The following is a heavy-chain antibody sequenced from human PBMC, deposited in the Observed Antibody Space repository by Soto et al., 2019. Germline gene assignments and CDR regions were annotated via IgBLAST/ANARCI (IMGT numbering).Heavy chain of an antibody. CDR1: GGSILNGGHY. J-gene: IGHJ6*02. CDR2: IFFSGNT. Sequence: PSETLSLTCTVSGGSILNGGHYWTWIRQHPGKGLEWIGRIFFSGNTHYNPALKSRLTFSLDTAKNQFSLKLTSVTAADTAIYYCVRPLPSGRNYGMDVWGQGTTVTVSS. CDR3: VRPLPSGRNYGMDV. V-gene: IGHV4-31*03. D-gene: IGHD3-10*01.